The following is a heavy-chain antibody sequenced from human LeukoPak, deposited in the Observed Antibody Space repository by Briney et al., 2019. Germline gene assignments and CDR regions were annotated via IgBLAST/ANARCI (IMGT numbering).Heavy chain of an antibody. J-gene: IGHJ6*02. CDR1: GFTFSDYA. Sequence: QSGGSLRLSCAASGFTFSDYAMHWVRQAPGKGLEFVSAISGSGGSTYYANSVKGRFIISRDNSKNTLYLQMGSLSAEDMAVYYCARNDYFYYYGLDVWGQGTTVTVSS. CDR3: ARNDYFYYYGLDV. V-gene: IGHV3-64*01. CDR2: ISGSGGST.